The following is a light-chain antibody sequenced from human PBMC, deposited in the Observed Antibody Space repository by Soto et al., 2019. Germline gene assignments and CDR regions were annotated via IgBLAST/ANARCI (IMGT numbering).Light chain of an antibody. CDR2: DVT. J-gene: IGLJ1*01. CDR1: SXDVGGYNH. Sequence: QSVLTQPRSVSGSLGQSDTISCTGTSXDVGGYNHVSWYEQHPGKAPKLMIYDVTKRPSGVPDRFSGSKSGNTASLTISGLQAEDEADYYCCSFAGSYSYVFGIGTKVTVL. V-gene: IGLV2-11*01. CDR3: CSFAGSYSYV.